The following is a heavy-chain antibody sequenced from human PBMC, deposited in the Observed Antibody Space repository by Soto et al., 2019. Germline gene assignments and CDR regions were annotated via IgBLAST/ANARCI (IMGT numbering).Heavy chain of an antibody. CDR2: FDPEDGET. D-gene: IGHD1-26*01. V-gene: IGHV1-24*01. CDR1: GYTLTELS. Sequence: ASVKVSCKVSGYTLTELSMHWVRQAPGKGLEWMGGFDPEDGETIYAQKFQGRVTMTEDTSTDTAYMELSSLRSEDTAVYYCATGLSGSYFPCYFDYWGQGTLVTAS. CDR3: ATGLSGSYFPCYFDY. J-gene: IGHJ4*02.